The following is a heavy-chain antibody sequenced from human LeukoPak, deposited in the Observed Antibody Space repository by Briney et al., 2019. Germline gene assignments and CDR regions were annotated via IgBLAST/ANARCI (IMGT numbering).Heavy chain of an antibody. D-gene: IGHD2-2*01. J-gene: IGHJ4*02. CDR2: ISYDGSNK. Sequence: GGSLRLSCAASGFTFSSYAMHWVRQAPGKGLEWVAVISYDGSNKYYADSVKGRFTISRDNSKNTLYLQMNSLRAEDTAVYYCARARREYQLLFGFDYWGQGTLVTVSS. CDR3: ARARREYQLLFGFDY. CDR1: GFTFSSYA. V-gene: IGHV3-30-3*01.